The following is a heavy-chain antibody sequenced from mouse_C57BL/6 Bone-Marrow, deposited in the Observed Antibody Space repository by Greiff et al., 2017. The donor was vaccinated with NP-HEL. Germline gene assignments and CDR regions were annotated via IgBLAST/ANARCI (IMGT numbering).Heavy chain of an antibody. Sequence: DVKLQESGPGLVKPSQSLSLTCSVTGYSITSGYYWNWIRQFPGNKLEWMGYISYDGSNNYNPSLKNRISITRDTSKNQFFLKLNSVTTEDTATYYCARGGDDYDEGFAYWGQGTLVTVSA. CDR2: ISYDGSN. J-gene: IGHJ3*01. D-gene: IGHD2-4*01. CDR1: GYSITSGYY. V-gene: IGHV3-6*01. CDR3: ARGGDDYDEGFAY.